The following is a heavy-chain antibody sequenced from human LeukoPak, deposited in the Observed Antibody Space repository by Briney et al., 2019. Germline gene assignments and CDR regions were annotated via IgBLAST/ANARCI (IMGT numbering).Heavy chain of an antibody. Sequence: SETLSLTCTVSGGSISSYYWSWIRQPLGKGLEWIGYIYYSGSTNYNPSLKSRVTISVDTSKNQFSLKLSSVTAADTAVYYCARGLNYYDSSGYDPWGQGTLVTVSS. CDR3: ARGLNYYDSSGYDP. CDR2: IYYSGST. CDR1: GGSISSYY. V-gene: IGHV4-59*01. J-gene: IGHJ5*02. D-gene: IGHD3-22*01.